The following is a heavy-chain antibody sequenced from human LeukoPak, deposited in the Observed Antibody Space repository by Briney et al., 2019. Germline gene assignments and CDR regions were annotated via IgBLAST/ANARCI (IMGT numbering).Heavy chain of an antibody. CDR1: GFTFSSYS. CDR3: AKDTVSGSYWGYYFDY. J-gene: IGHJ4*02. V-gene: IGHV3-48*01. CDR2: ISSSSSII. Sequence: PGGSLRLSCAASGFTFSSYSMNWVRQAPGKGLEWVSYISSSSSIIYYADSVKGRLAISRDNAKNSLYLQMNSLRAEDTAVYYCAKDTVSGSYWGYYFDYWGQGTLVTVSS. D-gene: IGHD1-26*01.